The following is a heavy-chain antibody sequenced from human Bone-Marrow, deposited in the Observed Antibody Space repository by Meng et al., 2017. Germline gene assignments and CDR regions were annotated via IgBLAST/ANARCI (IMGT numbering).Heavy chain of an antibody. CDR2: ISSSSSYI. D-gene: IGHD6-13*01. CDR3: ARDQGNIAAAVFYYYYYGMDV. CDR1: GFTFSSYS. V-gene: IGHV3-21*01. J-gene: IGHJ6*02. Sequence: GESLKISCAASGFTFSSYSMNWVRQAPGKGLEWVSSISSSSSYIYYADSVKGRFTISRDNAKNSLYLQMNSLRAEDTAVYYCARDQGNIAAAVFYYYYYGMDVWGQGTTVTVSS.